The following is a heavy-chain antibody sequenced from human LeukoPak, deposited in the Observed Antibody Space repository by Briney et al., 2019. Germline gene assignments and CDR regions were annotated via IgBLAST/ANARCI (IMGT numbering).Heavy chain of an antibody. CDR3: ARSKADYGDYYYYMDV. CDR1: GGSISSYY. V-gene: IGHV4-59*04. CDR2: IFYSGST. J-gene: IGHJ6*03. Sequence: SETLSLTCTVSGGSISSYYWSWIRQPPGKGLEWIGNIFYSGSTYYSPSLRSRVTMSVDTSKNQFSLKLSSVTAADTAVYYCARSKADYGDYYYYMDVWGKGTTVTISS. D-gene: IGHD4-17*01.